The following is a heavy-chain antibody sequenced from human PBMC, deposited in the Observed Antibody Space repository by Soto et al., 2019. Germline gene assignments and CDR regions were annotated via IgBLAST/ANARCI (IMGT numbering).Heavy chain of an antibody. V-gene: IGHV6-1*01. CDR1: GDSVSSSSIA. CDR2: TYYRSKWYA. D-gene: IGHD5-18*01. CDR3: ARGKNSAFDN. Sequence: SQTLSLTCAISGDSVSSSSIAWNWIRQSPSRGLEWLGRTYYRSKWYAEYAPSVQSRITVNLDTSKNHFSLQLNSMTPEDTAVYFCARGKNSAFDNCGQGVLVTVSS. J-gene: IGHJ4*02.